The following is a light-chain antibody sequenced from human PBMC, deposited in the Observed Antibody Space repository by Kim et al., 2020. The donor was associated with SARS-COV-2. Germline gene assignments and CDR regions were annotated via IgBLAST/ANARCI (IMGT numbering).Light chain of an antibody. CDR3: QSYDSSLSGSV. Sequence: QRVTISCTGISSNIGAGYDVHWYQQLPGTAPKLLIYGNSNRPSGVPDRFSGSKSGTSASLAITGLQAEDEADYYCQSYDSSLSGSVFGGGTKLTVL. V-gene: IGLV1-40*01. CDR2: GNS. J-gene: IGLJ2*01. CDR1: SSNIGAGYD.